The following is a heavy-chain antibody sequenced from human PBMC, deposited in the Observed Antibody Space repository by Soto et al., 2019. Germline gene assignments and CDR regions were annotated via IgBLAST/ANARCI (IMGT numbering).Heavy chain of an antibody. D-gene: IGHD3-22*01. CDR2: IYWDGDK. Sequence: SGPTLVNPTQTLTLTCTFSGFSLSTSGVSVGWIRQPPGKALEWLALIYWDGDKRYSPSLKSRLTITKDTYKNQVVLKMTNMDPWDQTKFFFSKSPALIYYFDGRGYSKICYWGQGNLV. CDR3: SKSPALIYYFDGRGYSKICY. J-gene: IGHJ4*02. V-gene: IGHV2-5*02. CDR1: GFSLSTSGVS.